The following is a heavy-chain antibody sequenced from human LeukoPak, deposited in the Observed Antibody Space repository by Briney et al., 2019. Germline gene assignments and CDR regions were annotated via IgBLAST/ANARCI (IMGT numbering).Heavy chain of an antibody. CDR1: GFTFSSYA. V-gene: IGHV3-30*04. D-gene: IGHD3-3*01. CDR2: ISYDGSNK. CDR3: AREESGYYDAFDI. Sequence: PGGPLRLSCAASGFTFSSYAMHWVRQAPGKGLEWVAVISYDGSNKYYADSVKGRFTISRDNSKNTLYLQMNSLRAEDTAVYYCAREESGYYDAFDIWGQGTMVTVSS. J-gene: IGHJ3*02.